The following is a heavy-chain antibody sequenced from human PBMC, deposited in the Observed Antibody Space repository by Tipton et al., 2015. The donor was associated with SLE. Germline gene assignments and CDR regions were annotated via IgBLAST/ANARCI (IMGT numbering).Heavy chain of an antibody. CDR2: IYTSGST. Sequence: TLSLSCTVSGGSISSGSYYWSWIRQPAGKGLEWIGYIYTSGSTYYNPSLKSRVTISVDRSKNQFSLKLSPVTAADTAVYYCARRAMWQQLVSFDYWGQGTLVTVSS. D-gene: IGHD6-13*01. CDR3: ARRAMWQQLVSFDY. V-gene: IGHV4-61*09. J-gene: IGHJ4*02. CDR1: GGSISSGSYY.